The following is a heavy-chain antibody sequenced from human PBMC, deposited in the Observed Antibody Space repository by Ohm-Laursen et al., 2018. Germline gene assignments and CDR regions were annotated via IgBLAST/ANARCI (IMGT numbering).Heavy chain of an antibody. CDR3: ARDVAHGGYGFGMDV. Sequence: SLRLSCTASGFTFSNYWMSWVRQTPGKGLEWVANIKQDGGEKNFAYSVKGRFTISRDNAKNSLYLQMNSLRAEDTAVYYCARDVAHGGYGFGMDVWGQGTTVTVSS. CDR1: GFTFSNYW. J-gene: IGHJ6*02. V-gene: IGHV3-7*01. D-gene: IGHD5-12*01. CDR2: IKQDGGEK.